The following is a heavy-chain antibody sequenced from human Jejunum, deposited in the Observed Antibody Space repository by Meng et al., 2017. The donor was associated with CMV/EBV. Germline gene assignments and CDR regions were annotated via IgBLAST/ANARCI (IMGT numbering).Heavy chain of an antibody. CDR1: YPFIGYH. V-gene: IGHV1-2*02. J-gene: IGHJ4*02. CDR3: ARDRAYGGNIVFVDH. Sequence: YPFIGYHIRWVRRAPGQGLEWMGRIIPNSGNTDYAQKFQGRVTLTRDTSISTAYMELNSLKSDDTAMYYCARDRAYGGNIVFVDHWGQGMLVTVSS. D-gene: IGHD4-23*01. CDR2: IIPNSGNT.